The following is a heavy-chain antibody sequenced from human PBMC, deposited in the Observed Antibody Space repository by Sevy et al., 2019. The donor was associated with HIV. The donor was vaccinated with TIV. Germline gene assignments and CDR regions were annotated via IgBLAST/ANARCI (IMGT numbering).Heavy chain of an antibody. J-gene: IGHJ4*02. Sequence: GGSLRLSCAASGFTVSSNYMSWVRQAPGKGLEWVSVIYSGGSTYYADPGKGRFTISRDNSKNTLYLQMNSLRAEDTAVYYCARVVATITWYCFDYWGQGTLVTVSS. CDR2: IYSGGST. D-gene: IGHD5-12*01. CDR3: ARVVATITWYCFDY. CDR1: GFTVSSNY. V-gene: IGHV3-66*01.